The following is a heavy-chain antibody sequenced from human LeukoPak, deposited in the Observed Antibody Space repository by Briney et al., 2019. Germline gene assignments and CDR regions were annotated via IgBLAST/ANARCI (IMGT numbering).Heavy chain of an antibody. Sequence: GASAKVSCKASGYTFTSYGISWVRQAPGQGLEWMGWISAYNGNTNYAQKLQGRVTMTTDTSTSTAYMELRSLRSDDTAVYYCARTPLDSSGYYRGYYFDYWGQGTLVTVST. CDR1: GYTFTSYG. CDR2: ISAYNGNT. V-gene: IGHV1-18*01. J-gene: IGHJ4*02. CDR3: ARTPLDSSGYYRGYYFDY. D-gene: IGHD3-22*01.